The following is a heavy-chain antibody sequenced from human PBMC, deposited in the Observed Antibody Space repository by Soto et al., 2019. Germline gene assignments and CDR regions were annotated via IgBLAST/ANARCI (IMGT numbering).Heavy chain of an antibody. CDR1: GFTLSNYA. V-gene: IGHV3-30-3*01. CDR2: ISYDGSKI. J-gene: IGHJ4*02. D-gene: IGHD6-13*01. CDR3: ARDKFSSSWDHFDY. Sequence: QVQLVESGGGVVQPGRSMRLSCAASGFTLSNYAMHWVRQPPGKGLEWVALISYDGSKIYYADSVKGRFTISRDNSKNTLYLQMDSLSAQDTATDYCARDKFSSSWDHFDYWGQGTLVTVSS.